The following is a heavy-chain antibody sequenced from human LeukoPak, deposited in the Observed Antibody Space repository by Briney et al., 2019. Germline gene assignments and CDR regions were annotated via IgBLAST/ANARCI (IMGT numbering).Heavy chain of an antibody. CDR3: SYYYDTSGYVDY. CDR2: IKSKTDGGTT. Sequence: GGSLRLSCAASGFTFSNAWMSWVRQAPGKGLEWVGRIKSKTDGGTTDYAAPVKGRFTISRDDSKNTLYLQMNSLKTEDTAVYHCSYYYDTSGYVDYWGQGTPVTVSS. V-gene: IGHV3-15*01. CDR1: GFTFSNAW. D-gene: IGHD3-22*01. J-gene: IGHJ4*02.